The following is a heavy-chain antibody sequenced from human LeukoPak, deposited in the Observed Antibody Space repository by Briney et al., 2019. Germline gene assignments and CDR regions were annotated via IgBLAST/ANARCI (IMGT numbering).Heavy chain of an antibody. V-gene: IGHV4-39*01. D-gene: IGHD3-22*01. CDR3: ARVYIEIYYDSSGYRFDP. Sequence: SETLSLTCTVSGGSISSSSYYWGWIRQPPGKGLEWIGSIYYSGSTYYNPSLKSRVTISVDTSKNQFSLKLSSVTAADTAVYYCARVYIEIYYDSSGYRFDPWGQGTLVTVSS. CDR2: IYYSGST. CDR1: GGSISSSSYY. J-gene: IGHJ5*02.